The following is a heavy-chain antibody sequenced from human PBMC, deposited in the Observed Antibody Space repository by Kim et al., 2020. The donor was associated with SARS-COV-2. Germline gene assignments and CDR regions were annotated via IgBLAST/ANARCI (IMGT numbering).Heavy chain of an antibody. V-gene: IGHV3-30-3*01. J-gene: IGHJ4*02. CDR2: ISYDGSNK. Sequence: GGSLRLSCAASGFTFSSYAMHWVRQAPGKGLEWVAVISYDGSNKYYADSVKGRFTISRDNSKNTLYLQMNSLRAEDTAVYYCAREEYSSGWYYFDYWGQGTLVTVSS. D-gene: IGHD6-19*01. CDR3: AREEYSSGWYYFDY. CDR1: GFTFSSYA.